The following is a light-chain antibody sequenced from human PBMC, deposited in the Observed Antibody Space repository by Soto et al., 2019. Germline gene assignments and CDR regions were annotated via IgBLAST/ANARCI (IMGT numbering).Light chain of an antibody. J-gene: IGLJ1*01. V-gene: IGLV2-14*01. Sequence: QSALTQPASVSGSPGQSITISCTGTSSDVGGYNYVSWYQQHPGKAPKLMIYDVSDRPSGVSNRFSGSKSGNTASLTISGLQAEDEADYYCCSYTSSSTGVFGTGTKVTVL. CDR3: CSYTSSSTGV. CDR2: DVS. CDR1: SSDVGGYNY.